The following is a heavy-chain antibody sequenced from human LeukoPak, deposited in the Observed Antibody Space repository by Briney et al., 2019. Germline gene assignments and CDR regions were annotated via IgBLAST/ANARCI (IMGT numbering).Heavy chain of an antibody. CDR2: ISADNGNT. Sequence: ASVKVSCKASGYTFTSYGISWVRQAPGQGLEWMGWISADNGNTNYAQKLQGRVTMTTDTSTSTAYMELRSLRSYDTAVYYCARDGRHYYDSSGYYGEFDPWGQGTLVTVSS. CDR1: GYTFTSYG. V-gene: IGHV1-18*01. CDR3: ARDGRHYYDSSGYYGEFDP. J-gene: IGHJ5*02. D-gene: IGHD3-22*01.